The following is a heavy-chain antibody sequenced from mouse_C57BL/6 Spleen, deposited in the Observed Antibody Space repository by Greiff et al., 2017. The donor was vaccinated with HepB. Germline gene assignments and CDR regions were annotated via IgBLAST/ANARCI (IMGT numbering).Heavy chain of an antibody. CDR2: IHPNSGST. Sequence: VQLQESGAELVKPGASVKLSCKASGYTFTSYWMHWVKQRPGQGLEWIGMIHPNSGSTNYNEKFKSKATLTVDKSSSTAYMQLSSLTSEDSAVYYCARSDYSNYEFAYWGQGTLVTVSA. CDR1: GYTFTSYW. D-gene: IGHD2-5*01. V-gene: IGHV1-64*01. CDR3: ARSDYSNYEFAY. J-gene: IGHJ3*01.